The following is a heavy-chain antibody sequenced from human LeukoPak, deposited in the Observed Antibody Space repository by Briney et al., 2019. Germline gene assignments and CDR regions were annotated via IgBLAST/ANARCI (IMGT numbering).Heavy chain of an antibody. V-gene: IGHV4-59*01. D-gene: IGHD4-17*01. CDR2: IYYSGIS. Sequence: SETLSLTCTVSGGSISSYYWSWIRQPPGKGLEWIGYIYYSGISNHNPSLKSRVTISVDTSKNQVSLKLTSVTAADTAVYYCARVDEGYGDYLSFDCWGQGTLVTVSS. CDR3: ARVDEGYGDYLSFDC. CDR1: GGSISSYY. J-gene: IGHJ4*02.